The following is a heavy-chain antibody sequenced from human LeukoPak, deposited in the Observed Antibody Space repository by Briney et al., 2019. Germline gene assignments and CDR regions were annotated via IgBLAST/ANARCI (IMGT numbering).Heavy chain of an antibody. D-gene: IGHD4-17*01. V-gene: IGHV1-69*04. CDR3: ARAMTTVIGWFDP. Sequence: SVKVSCKASGGTFSSYAISWVRQAPGQGLEWTGRIIPILGIANYAQKFQGRVTITADKSTSTAYMELSSLRSEDTAVYYCARAMTTVIGWFDPWGQGTLVTVSS. CDR2: IIPILGIA. CDR1: GGTFSSYA. J-gene: IGHJ5*02.